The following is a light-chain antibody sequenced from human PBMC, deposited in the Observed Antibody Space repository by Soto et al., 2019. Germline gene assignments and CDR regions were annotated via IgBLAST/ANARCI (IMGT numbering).Light chain of an antibody. Sequence: QSALTQPASVSGSPGQSITISCTGTSSDVGGYDYVSWYQQHPGKAPRVIIYDVTYRPSGVSNRFSGSKSGNTASLTISGLQAEDEAEYYCCSYTSTSARVFGGGTKLTVL. CDR3: CSYTSTSARV. J-gene: IGLJ2*01. CDR1: SSDVGGYDY. CDR2: DVT. V-gene: IGLV2-14*03.